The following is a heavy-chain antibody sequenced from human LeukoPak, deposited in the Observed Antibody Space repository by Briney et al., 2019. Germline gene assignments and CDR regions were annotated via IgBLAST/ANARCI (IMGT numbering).Heavy chain of an antibody. CDR1: GGSVTNYY. CDR2: IYYSGST. D-gene: IGHD6-19*01. Sequence: PSETLSLTCTVSGGSVTNYYWSWIRQPPGKGLEWIGYIYYSGSTNYNPSLKSRVTISVDTSNNQFSLKLSSVTAADTAVYYCATVTVAGKRFGYWGQGTLVTVSS. J-gene: IGHJ4*02. V-gene: IGHV4-59*02. CDR3: ATVTVAGKRFGY.